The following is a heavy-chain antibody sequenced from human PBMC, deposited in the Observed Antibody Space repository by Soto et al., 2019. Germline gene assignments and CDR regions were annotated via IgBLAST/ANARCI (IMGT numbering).Heavy chain of an antibody. V-gene: IGHV2-5*02. CDR3: AHRTTTVTWWFDP. CDR2: IYWDDDM. J-gene: IGHJ5*02. CDR1: GFSLTTRGVG. D-gene: IGHD4-17*01. Sequence: QITLKESGPTLVKPTQTLTLTCTFSGFSLTTRGVGVGWIRQPPGKPLEWLALIYWDDDMRYSPSLKSRLAITKDTSKNQVVLTISNIDPADTGTYFCAHRTTTVTWWFDPWGQGTLVTVSS.